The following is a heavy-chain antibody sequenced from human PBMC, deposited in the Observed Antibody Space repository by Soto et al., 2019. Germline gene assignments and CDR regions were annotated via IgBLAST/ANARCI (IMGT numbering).Heavy chain of an antibody. CDR1: GFTFSSYA. Sequence: GGSLRLSCAASGFTFSSYAMHWVRQAPGKGLEWVAVISYDGSNKYYADSVKGRFTISRDNSKNTLYLQMNSLRAEDTAVYYCARDQGELAKFDYWGQGTLVTVSS. CDR3: ARDQGELAKFDY. D-gene: IGHD1-26*01. CDR2: ISYDGSNK. J-gene: IGHJ4*02. V-gene: IGHV3-30-3*01.